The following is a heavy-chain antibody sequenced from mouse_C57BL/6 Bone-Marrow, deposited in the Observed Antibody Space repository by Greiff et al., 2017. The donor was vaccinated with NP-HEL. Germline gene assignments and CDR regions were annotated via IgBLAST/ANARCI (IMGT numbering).Heavy chain of an antibody. J-gene: IGHJ2*01. CDR2: IDPSDSYT. CDR1: GYTFTSYW. Sequence: QVQLQQPGAELVMPGASVKLSCKASGYTFTSYWMHWVKQRPGQGLEWIGEIDPSDSYTNYNQKFKGKSTLTVDKSSSTAYMQLSSLTSEDSAVYDCASSRGWHYYGLDYWGQGTTLTVSS. CDR3: ASSRGWHYYGLDY. V-gene: IGHV1-69*01. D-gene: IGHD1-1*01.